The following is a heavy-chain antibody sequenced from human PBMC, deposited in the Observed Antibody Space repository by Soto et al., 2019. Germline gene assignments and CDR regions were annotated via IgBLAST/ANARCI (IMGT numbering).Heavy chain of an antibody. V-gene: IGHV3-23*01. CDR1: GFTFSSHA. Sequence: EVQLLESGGGLVQPGGSLRLSCAASGFTFSSHAMSWVRQAPGTGLEWVSAISSSGGSTYYADSVKGRFTISRDNSKNTLYLQMKSLRAGDTAVYYCAKGSVVIAMGGYFDYWGQGTLVTVSS. D-gene: IGHD2-21*01. CDR3: AKGSVVIAMGGYFDY. CDR2: ISSSGGST. J-gene: IGHJ4*02.